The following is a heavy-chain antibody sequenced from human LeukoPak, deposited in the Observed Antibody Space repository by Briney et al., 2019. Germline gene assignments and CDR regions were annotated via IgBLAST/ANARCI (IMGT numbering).Heavy chain of an antibody. CDR2: INPNSGGT. D-gene: IGHD5-18*01. CDR3: ARDGIQLEGTAKYYYYYMDV. CDR1: GYTFTGYY. V-gene: IGHV1-2*02. Sequence: GASVTVSCKASGYTFTGYYMHWVRQAPAQGREWMGWINPNSGGTNYAQKFQGRVTMTRDTSISTAYMELSRLKSDDTAVYYCARDGIQLEGTAKYYYYYMDVWGKGTTVTVSS. J-gene: IGHJ6*03.